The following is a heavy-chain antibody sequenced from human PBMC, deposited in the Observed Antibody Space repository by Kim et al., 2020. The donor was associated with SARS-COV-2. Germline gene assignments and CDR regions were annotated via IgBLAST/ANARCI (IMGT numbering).Heavy chain of an antibody. CDR3: ARRSMYSNYFDY. J-gene: IGHJ4*02. CDR1: GGSISSYY. Sequence: SETLSLTCTVSGGSISSYYWSWIRQPAGKGLEWIGRIYTSGSTNYNPSLKSRVTMSVDTSKNQFSLKLGSVTAADTAVYYCARRSMYSNYFDYWGQGTLVTVSS. V-gene: IGHV4-4*07. CDR2: IYTSGST. D-gene: IGHD4-4*01.